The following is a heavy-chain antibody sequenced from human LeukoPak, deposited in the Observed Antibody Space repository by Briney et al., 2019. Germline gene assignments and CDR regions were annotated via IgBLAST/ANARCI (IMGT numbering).Heavy chain of an antibody. CDR3: ARDQEGLRSDD. CDR1: GFTFSSYA. V-gene: IGHV3-23*01. J-gene: IGHJ4*02. CDR2: ISGSGGST. D-gene: IGHD4-17*01. Sequence: GGSLRLSCAASGFTFSSYAMSWVRQAPGKGLEWVSAISGSGGSTYYADSVKGRFTISRDNAKNSLHLQMNSLRAEDTAVYYCARDQEGLRSDDWGQGTLVTVSA.